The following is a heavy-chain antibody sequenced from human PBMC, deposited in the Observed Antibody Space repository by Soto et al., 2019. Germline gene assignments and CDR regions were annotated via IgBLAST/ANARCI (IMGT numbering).Heavy chain of an antibody. Sequence: QVQLVESGGGVVQPGRSLRLSCAASGFTFSSYAMHWVRQAPGKGLEWVAVISYDGSNKYYADSVKGRFTISRDNSKNTMYLQMNSLRAEDTAVYYCARQYSSGWYVCDYWGQGTLVTVSS. CDR3: ARQYSSGWYVCDY. CDR1: GFTFSSYA. V-gene: IGHV3-30-3*01. J-gene: IGHJ4*02. CDR2: ISYDGSNK. D-gene: IGHD6-19*01.